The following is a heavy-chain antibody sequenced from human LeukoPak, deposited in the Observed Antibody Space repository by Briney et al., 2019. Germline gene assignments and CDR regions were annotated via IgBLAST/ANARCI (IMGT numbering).Heavy chain of an antibody. D-gene: IGHD2-2*01. CDR1: EFTFSSYS. CDR3: ARLFCFSTSCYSSDH. V-gene: IGHV3-21*01. Sequence: GGSLRLSCAASEFTFSSYSMNWVRQSPGKGLEWVSSISSDSRHIYYADSVKGRFTISRDNAKGSLYLQMNSLRAEDTAVYYCARLFCFSTSCYSSDHWGQGTLVTVSS. CDR2: ISSDSRHI. J-gene: IGHJ5*02.